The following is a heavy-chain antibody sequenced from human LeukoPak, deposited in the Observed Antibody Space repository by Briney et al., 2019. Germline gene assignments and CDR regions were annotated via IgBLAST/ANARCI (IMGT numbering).Heavy chain of an antibody. J-gene: IGHJ3*02. D-gene: IGHD3-10*01. CDR2: INPNSGGT. CDR1: GYSFTDYY. CDR3: ARVYGSGSYYAFDI. V-gene: IGHV1-2*02. Sequence: ASVKVSCKASGYSFTDYYMQWVRQAPGQGLEWMGWINPNSGGTKYAQKFQGRVTMTRDTSISTAYMELSRLRSDDTAVYYCARVYGSGSYYAFDIWGQGTMATVSS.